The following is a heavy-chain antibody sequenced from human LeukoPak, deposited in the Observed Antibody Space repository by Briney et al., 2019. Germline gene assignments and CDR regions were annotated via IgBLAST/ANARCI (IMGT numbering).Heavy chain of an antibody. Sequence: GGSLRLSCAASGFTFSSYRMSWVRQAPGKGLQGVANIKQDGSEKYYVDSVKGRFTISRDNAKNSLYLQMNSLRAEDTAVYYCARRYYPLATGFDYWGQGTLVTVSS. CDR1: GFTFSSYR. D-gene: IGHD1-26*01. V-gene: IGHV3-7*01. CDR2: IKQDGSEK. CDR3: ARRYYPLATGFDY. J-gene: IGHJ4*02.